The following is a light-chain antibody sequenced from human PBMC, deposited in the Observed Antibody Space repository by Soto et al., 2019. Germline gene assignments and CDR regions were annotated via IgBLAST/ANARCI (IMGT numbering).Light chain of an antibody. Sequence: VMTQSPATLSVSPGERVTLSCRASQSVESDLAWYQQKPGQAPRLLIHGAPTRATGIPDRFSGSGSGKAFPLTISRLQSEDFAIYYFLQYDNWPPWTFGQGTKVEIK. J-gene: IGKJ1*01. CDR2: GAP. CDR3: LQYDNWPPWT. V-gene: IGKV3-15*01. CDR1: QSVESD.